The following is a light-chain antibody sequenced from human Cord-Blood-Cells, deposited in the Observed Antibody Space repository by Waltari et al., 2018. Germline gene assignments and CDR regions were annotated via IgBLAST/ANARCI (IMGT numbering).Light chain of an antibody. CDR3: CSYAGSYTLV. Sequence: QSALTQPRSASGAPGQSVTISCTGTSNAVGGYNFVSWDQKHPGKTPKLMIYEVSKRPSGVPDRFSGSKSGNTASLTISGLQAEDEADYYCCSYAGSYTLVFGGGTKLTVL. CDR2: EVS. V-gene: IGLV2-11*01. CDR1: SNAVGGYNF. J-gene: IGLJ3*02.